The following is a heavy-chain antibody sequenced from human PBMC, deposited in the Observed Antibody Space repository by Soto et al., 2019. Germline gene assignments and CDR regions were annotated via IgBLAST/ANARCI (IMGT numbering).Heavy chain of an antibody. CDR3: TTDSRSHYNPFFAY. CDR1: GFTFSKAW. CDR2: IKSKTDAETI. V-gene: IGHV3-15*01. D-gene: IGHD3-10*01. J-gene: IGHJ4*02. Sequence: EVQLVESGGGLVKPGGSLRLSCAASGFTFSKAWMSWVRQAPGKGLEWVGRIKSKTDAETIDYTAPVKGRFTISRDDSKNTLYLQMNSLKTADAAVYYCTTDSRSHYNPFFAYWGQGILVTVSS.